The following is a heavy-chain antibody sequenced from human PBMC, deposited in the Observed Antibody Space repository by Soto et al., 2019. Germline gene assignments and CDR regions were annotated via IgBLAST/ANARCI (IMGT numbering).Heavy chain of an antibody. CDR1: GFTFSSYA. D-gene: IGHD3-22*01. CDR3: AKDQIQCDSSGYAYYYYYGMDV. Sequence: GGSLRLSCAASGFTFSSYAMSWVRQAPGKGLEWVSAISGSGGSTYYADSVRGRFTISRDNSKNTLYLQMNSLRAEDTAVYYCAKDQIQCDSSGYAYYYYYGMDVWGQGTTVTVSS. CDR2: ISGSGGST. J-gene: IGHJ6*02. V-gene: IGHV3-23*01.